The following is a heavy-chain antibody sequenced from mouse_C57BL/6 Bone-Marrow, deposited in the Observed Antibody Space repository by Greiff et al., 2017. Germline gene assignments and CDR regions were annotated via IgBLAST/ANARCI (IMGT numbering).Heavy chain of an antibody. CDR2: INPSSGYT. D-gene: IGHD3-2*02. Sequence: QVQLKESGAELARPGASVKMSCKASGYTFTSYTMHWVKQRPGQGLEWIGYINPSSGYTKYNQKFKDKATLTADKSSSTAYMQLSSLTSEDSAVYYCARQLRPLGYAMDYWGQGTSVTVSS. J-gene: IGHJ4*01. CDR1: GYTFTSYT. CDR3: ARQLRPLGYAMDY. V-gene: IGHV1-4*01.